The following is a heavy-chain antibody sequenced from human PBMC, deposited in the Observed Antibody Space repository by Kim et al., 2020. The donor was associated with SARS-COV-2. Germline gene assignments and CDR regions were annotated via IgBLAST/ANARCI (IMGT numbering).Heavy chain of an antibody. V-gene: IGHV4-59*13. Sequence: SETLSLTCTVSGGSISGYYWSWIRQPPGKGLEWIGYISYSGSTTYNPSLKSRVTISIDTSKNQFSLKLSSVAAADTAVYYFARSGTGANYYYGMDVWGQG. J-gene: IGHJ6*01. CDR1: GGSISGYY. D-gene: IGHD7-27*01. CDR3: ARSGTGANYYYGMDV. CDR2: ISYSGST.